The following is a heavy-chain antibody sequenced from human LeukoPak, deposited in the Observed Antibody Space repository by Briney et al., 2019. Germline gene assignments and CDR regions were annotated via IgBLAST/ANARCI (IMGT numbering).Heavy chain of an antibody. CDR2: IYSSGST. D-gene: IGHD6-19*01. CDR1: GGSISSYY. Sequence: SETLSLTCTVSGGSISSYYWSWIRQPPGKGLEWIGYIYSSGSTHYNPSLQSRATISLDTSKNQFSLKLTSVTAADTAMYYCARRGPVAGWFDPWGQGTLVTVSS. J-gene: IGHJ5*02. CDR3: ARRGPVAGWFDP. V-gene: IGHV4-59*08.